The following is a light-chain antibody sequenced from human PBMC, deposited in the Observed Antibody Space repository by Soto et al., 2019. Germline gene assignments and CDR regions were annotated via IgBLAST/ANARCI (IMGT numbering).Light chain of an antibody. Sequence: EIVLTQSPGTLSLSPGERATLSCRASQSVSSSYLAWYQQKPGQAPRLLIYGASCRATGSTDRFSGSGSGTVFTLTISRLESEDFAVYSCQQYGSSLFTFGPGTKVDIK. CDR3: QQYGSSLFT. J-gene: IGKJ3*01. CDR1: QSVSSSY. CDR2: GAS. V-gene: IGKV3-20*01.